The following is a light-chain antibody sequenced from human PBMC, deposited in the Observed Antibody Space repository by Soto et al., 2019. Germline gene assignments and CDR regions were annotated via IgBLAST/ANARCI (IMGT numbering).Light chain of an antibody. CDR2: AAS. V-gene: IGKV1-39*01. CDR1: QSISSY. J-gene: IGKJ3*01. Sequence: DIQMTQSPSSLSASVGDRVTITCRASQSISSYLNWYQQKPGKAPKLLIYAASSLQSGVPSRFSASESGTDFTLTISSLQPEAFATYYCQQSYSTPFTFGPGTKVDIK. CDR3: QQSYSTPFT.